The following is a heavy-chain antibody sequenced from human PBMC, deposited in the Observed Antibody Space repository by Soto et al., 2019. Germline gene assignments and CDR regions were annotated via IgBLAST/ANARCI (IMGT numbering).Heavy chain of an antibody. CDR1: GGSFSGYY. CDR2: INHSGST. V-gene: IGHV4-34*01. D-gene: IGHD2-8*02. J-gene: IGHJ4*02. CDR3: ARDKITGLFDY. Sequence: SETLALTCAVYGGSFSGYYWSWIRQPPGKGLEWIGEINHSGSTNYNPSLKSRVTISVDTSKNQFSLKLTSVTAADTAVYYCARDKITGLFDYWGQGTLVT.